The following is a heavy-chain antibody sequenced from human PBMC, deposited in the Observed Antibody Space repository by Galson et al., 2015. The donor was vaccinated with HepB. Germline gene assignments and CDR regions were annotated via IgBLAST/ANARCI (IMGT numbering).Heavy chain of an antibody. CDR3: ARVIAVANGFDY. J-gene: IGHJ4*02. CDR2: VYGSHTT. D-gene: IGHD6-19*01. Sequence: QAPGKGLEWVSVVYGSHTTYYADSVKGRLTISRDYSKNTLDLQMNSLRAEDTAVYYCARVIAVANGFDYWGQGTLVIVSS. V-gene: IGHV3-66*01.